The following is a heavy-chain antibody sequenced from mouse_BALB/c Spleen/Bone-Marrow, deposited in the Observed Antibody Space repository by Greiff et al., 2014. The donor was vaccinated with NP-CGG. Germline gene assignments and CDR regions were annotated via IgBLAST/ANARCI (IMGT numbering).Heavy chain of an antibody. CDR3: AREGGAMDY. Sequence: EVMLVESGGGLVQPGGSRKLSCAASGFTFSDYGMAWVRQAPGKGPEWVAFISNLAYSIYYADTVTGRFTTSRENAKNTLYLEMSSLRSEDTAMYYCAREGGAMDYWGQGTSVTVSS. J-gene: IGHJ4*01. V-gene: IGHV5-15*02. CDR2: ISNLAYSI. CDR1: GFTFSDYG.